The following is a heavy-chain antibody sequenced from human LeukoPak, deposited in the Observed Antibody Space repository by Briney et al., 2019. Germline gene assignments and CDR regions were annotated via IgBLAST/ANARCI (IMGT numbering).Heavy chain of an antibody. D-gene: IGHD2-2*02. CDR3: ARVRRYCSSTSCYNFAY. V-gene: IGHV4-30-4*02. Sequence: SETLSLTCTVYGGSISSGDYYWSWIRQPPGKGLEWIGYIYYSGSTYYNPSLKSRVTISVDTSKNQFSMKLSSVTAADPAVYYCARVRRYCSSTSCYNFAYWGQGTLVTVSS. CDR1: GGSISSGDYY. J-gene: IGHJ4*02. CDR2: IYYSGST.